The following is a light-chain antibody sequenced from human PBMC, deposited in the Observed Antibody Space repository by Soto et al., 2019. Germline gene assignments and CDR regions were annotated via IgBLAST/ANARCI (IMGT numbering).Light chain of an antibody. J-gene: IGKJ4*01. CDR1: QDIRSS. V-gene: IGKV3-15*01. CDR3: QQDSSWPLT. Sequence: TQSPSFLSASVGDRVTLSCRASQDIRSSLAWYQQKPGQAPRLLIYGASIRATGVPATFSGSGSGTEFNLSISSLQSEHLGVYYCQQDSSWPLTFGGGTKVDIK. CDR2: GAS.